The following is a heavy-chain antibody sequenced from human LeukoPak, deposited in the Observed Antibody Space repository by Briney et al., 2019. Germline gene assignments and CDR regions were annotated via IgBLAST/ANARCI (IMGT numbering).Heavy chain of an antibody. CDR2: IYSGGST. CDR1: GFTVSSNY. J-gene: IGHJ4*02. Sequence: RGSLRLSCAASGFTVSSNYMSWVRQAPGKGLEWVSVIYSGGSTYYADSVKGRFAISRDNSKNTLYLQMNSLRAEDTAVYYCARNGYEQQLVLGFDYWGQGTLVTVSS. D-gene: IGHD6-13*01. V-gene: IGHV3-53*01. CDR3: ARNGYEQQLVLGFDY.